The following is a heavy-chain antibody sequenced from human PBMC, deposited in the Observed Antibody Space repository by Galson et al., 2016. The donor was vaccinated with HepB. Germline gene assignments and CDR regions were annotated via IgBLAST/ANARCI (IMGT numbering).Heavy chain of an antibody. V-gene: IGHV3-11*06. D-gene: IGHD3-10*01. Sequence: SLRLSCEASGFIFSDYYMGWIRQAPGKGLEWVASISSQSTHTNYADSVKGRFNISRDNAKKSLYLQMNSLRVEDTAVYSCVRLRYGSGFYADWGQGSLVSVSS. CDR2: ISSQSTHT. CDR3: VRLRYGSGFYAD. J-gene: IGHJ4*02. CDR1: GFIFSDYY.